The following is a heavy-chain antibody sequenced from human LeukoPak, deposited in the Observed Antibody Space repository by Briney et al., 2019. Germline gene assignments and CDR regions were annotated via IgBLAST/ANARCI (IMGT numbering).Heavy chain of an antibody. Sequence: GGSLRLSCAASGFTFDDYGMSWVRQAPGKGLEWVSFITGGSSYIYYTDSVKGRFTISRDNAKNSLFLQMNSLRDEDTAVYYCASGFSSSPYFDYWGQGTLVTVSS. CDR2: ITGGSSYI. J-gene: IGHJ4*02. D-gene: IGHD6-6*01. V-gene: IGHV3-21*01. CDR3: ASGFSSSPYFDY. CDR1: GFTFDDYG.